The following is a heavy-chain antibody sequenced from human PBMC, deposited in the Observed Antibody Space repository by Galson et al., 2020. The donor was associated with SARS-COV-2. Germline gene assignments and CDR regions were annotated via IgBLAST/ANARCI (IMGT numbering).Heavy chain of an antibody. D-gene: IGHD2-15*01. CDR2: IRSSSSYI. Sequence: GGSLRLSCAASGFTFTSYSMNWVRQAPGKGLEWVSPIRSSSSYIYYADSVKGRFTISRDNSKNSLYLQMNSLRAEDTAVYYCARDGDRGYCSGSRCDERIEADYMDVWGKGTTVTVSS. V-gene: IGHV3-21*01. CDR1: GFTFTSYS. CDR3: ARDGDRGYCSGSRCDERIEADYMDV. J-gene: IGHJ6*03.